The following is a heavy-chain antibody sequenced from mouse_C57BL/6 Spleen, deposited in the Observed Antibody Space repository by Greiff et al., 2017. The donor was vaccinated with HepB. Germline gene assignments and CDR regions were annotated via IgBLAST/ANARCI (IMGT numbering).Heavy chain of an antibody. Sequence: EVHLVESGGGLVKPGGSLKLSCAASGFTFSSYAMSWVRQTPEKRLEWVATISDGGSYTYYPDNVKGRFTISRDNAKNNLYLQMSHLKSEDTAMYYCARVYYGSSNWYFDVWGTGTTVTVSS. CDR1: GFTFSSYA. V-gene: IGHV5-4*01. J-gene: IGHJ1*03. CDR2: ISDGGSYT. CDR3: ARVYYGSSNWYFDV. D-gene: IGHD1-1*01.